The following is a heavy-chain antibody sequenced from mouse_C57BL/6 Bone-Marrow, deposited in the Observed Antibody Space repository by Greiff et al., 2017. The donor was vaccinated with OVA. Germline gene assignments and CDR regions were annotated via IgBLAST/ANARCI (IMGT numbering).Heavy chain of an antibody. CDR3: ARSGITTVEGDFAMDY. CDR1: GYTFTSYW. D-gene: IGHD1-1*01. V-gene: IGHV1-55*01. CDR2: IYPGSGRT. Sequence: QVQLQQPGAELVKPGASVKMSCKASGYTFTSYWITWVNQRPEQGLEWIGDIYPGSGRTNYNEKFKSKATLTVDTSSSTAYMQLSSLTSEDSAVYYCARSGITTVEGDFAMDYWGQGTSVTVSS. J-gene: IGHJ4*01.